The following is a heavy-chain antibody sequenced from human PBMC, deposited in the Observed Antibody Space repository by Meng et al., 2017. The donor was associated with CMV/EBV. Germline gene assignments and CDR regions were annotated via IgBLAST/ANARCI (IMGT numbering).Heavy chain of an antibody. CDR3: PATIGNYYGSSGYYLDY. J-gene: IGHJ4*02. D-gene: IGHD3-22*01. CDR1: GFTFSNGW. CDR2: IKSKTDSGTT. Sequence: GESLKISCAASGFTFSNGWMSWVRQAPGRGLEWVGCIKSKTDSGTTDYAAPVKGRFTISRDNSKNTLYLQMNSLKAEDTAVYYCPATIGNYYGSSGYYLDYWGQGTLVTVSS. V-gene: IGHV3-15*01.